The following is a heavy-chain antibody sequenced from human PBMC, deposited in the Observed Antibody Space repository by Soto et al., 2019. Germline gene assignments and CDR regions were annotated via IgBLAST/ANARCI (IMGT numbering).Heavy chain of an antibody. D-gene: IGHD3-10*01. V-gene: IGHV1-2*04. CDR1: GYTFTSYG. CDR3: ATPSYGSGSLDY. CDR2: INPNSGGT. Sequence: ASVKVSCKASGYTFTSYGISWVRQAPGQGLEWMGWINPNSGGTNYAQKFQGWVTMTRDTSISTAYMELSRLRSDDTAVYYCATPSYGSGSLDYWGQGTLVTVSS. J-gene: IGHJ4*02.